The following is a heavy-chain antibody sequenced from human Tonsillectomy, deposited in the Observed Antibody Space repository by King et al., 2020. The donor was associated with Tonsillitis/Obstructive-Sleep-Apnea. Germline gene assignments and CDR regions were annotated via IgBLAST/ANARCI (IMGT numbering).Heavy chain of an antibody. D-gene: IGHD2-15*01. CDR2: IKNKADGGTA. J-gene: IGHJ4*02. CDR1: GFTFSNAW. Sequence: QLVQSGGGLVKPGGSLRLSCAASGFTFSNAWMTWVRQAPGNGLEWVGRIKNKADGGTADYASPVRGRFTISRDDSKNTLYLKMNSLRTDDTALYYCTTDVVVVVPFDYWGQGTLVTVSS. CDR3: TTDVVVVVPFDY. V-gene: IGHV3-15*01.